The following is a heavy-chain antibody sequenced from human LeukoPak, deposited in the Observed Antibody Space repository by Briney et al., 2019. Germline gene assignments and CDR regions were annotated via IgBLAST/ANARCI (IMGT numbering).Heavy chain of an antibody. CDR3: ARTSQTFDY. J-gene: IGHJ4*02. CDR2: ISYDGRNK. Sequence: PGGSLRLSCAASGFTFSNYAMNWVRQAPGKELEWVAVISYDGRNKYYADSVKGRFTISRDNSKNTLYLQMNSLRPEDTAVYYCARTSQTFDYWGQGTLVTVSS. CDR1: GFTFSNYA. V-gene: IGHV3-30*04.